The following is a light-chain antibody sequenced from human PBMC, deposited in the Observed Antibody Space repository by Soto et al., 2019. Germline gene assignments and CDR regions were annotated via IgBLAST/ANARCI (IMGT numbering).Light chain of an antibody. CDR2: GAS. CDR1: QRVSSN. Sequence: ELVMTRSPATLSVSPGERATLSGRASQRVSSNLAWYQQKPGQAPRLLIYGASTRATGIPARFSGSGSGTQFTLTISSLQSEDFAVYYCHQYNNWPPGTFGQGTNVDTK. V-gene: IGKV3-15*01. CDR3: HQYNNWPPGT. J-gene: IGKJ1*01.